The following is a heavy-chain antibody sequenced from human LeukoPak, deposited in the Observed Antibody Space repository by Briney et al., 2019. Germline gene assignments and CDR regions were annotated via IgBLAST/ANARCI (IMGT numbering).Heavy chain of an antibody. D-gene: IGHD3-22*01. V-gene: IGHV4-39*07. Sequence: SETLSLTCTVSGGSISSSSYYWGWIRQPPGKGLEWIGSIYYSGSTYYNPSLKSRVTISVDTSKNQFSLQLNSVTPEDTAVYYCARSDYYDSSGYHNWFDPWGQGTLVTVSS. CDR3: ARSDYYDSSGYHNWFDP. CDR1: GGSISSSSYY. CDR2: IYYSGST. J-gene: IGHJ5*02.